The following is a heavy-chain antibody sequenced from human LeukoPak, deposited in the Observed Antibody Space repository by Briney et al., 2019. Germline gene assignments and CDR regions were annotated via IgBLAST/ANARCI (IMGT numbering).Heavy chain of an antibody. CDR2: IYHSGHT. CDR1: GASVSSDY. V-gene: IGHV4-59*08. J-gene: IGHJ3*02. D-gene: IGHD3-22*01. CDR3: ARRYYDSSGYSKDAFDI. Sequence: SETLSLTCTVSGASVSSDYWSWIRQSPGKGLEWIGYIYHSGHTMSNPSLKSRVTISVDTSKNQFSLKLSSVTAADTAVYYCARRYYDSSGYSKDAFDIWGQGTMVTVSS.